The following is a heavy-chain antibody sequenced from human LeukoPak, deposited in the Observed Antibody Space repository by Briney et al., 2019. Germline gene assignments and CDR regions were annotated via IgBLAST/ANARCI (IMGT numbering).Heavy chain of an antibody. D-gene: IGHD3-22*01. CDR2: ISYDGSNK. CDR1: GFTFSSYG. CDR3: ARDRGYYDSSGLGAFDI. V-gene: IGHV3-30*03. Sequence: GGSLRLSCVASGFTFSSYGMHWVRQAPGKGLEWVAVISYDGSNKYYADSVKGRFTIFRDNSKNTLYLQMNSLRAEDTAVYYCARDRGYYDSSGLGAFDIWGQGTMVTVSS. J-gene: IGHJ3*02.